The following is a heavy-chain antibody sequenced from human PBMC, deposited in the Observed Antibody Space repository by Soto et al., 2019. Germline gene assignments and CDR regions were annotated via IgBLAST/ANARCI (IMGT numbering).Heavy chain of an antibody. Sequence: QLQLQESGPGLVKPSETLSLTCTVSGGSISSSSYYWGWIRQPPGKGLEWIGSIYYSGSTYYNPSLKSRVTISVDTSKNQFSLKLSSVTAADTAVYYCARLSDRGLLWFIPPFDPWGQGTLVTVSS. J-gene: IGHJ5*02. CDR1: GGSISSSSYY. D-gene: IGHD3-10*01. V-gene: IGHV4-39*01. CDR2: IYYSGST. CDR3: ARLSDRGLLWFIPPFDP.